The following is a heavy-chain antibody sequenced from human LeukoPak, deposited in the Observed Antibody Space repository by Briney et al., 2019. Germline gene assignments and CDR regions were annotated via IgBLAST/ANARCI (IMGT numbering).Heavy chain of an antibody. CDR2: IFPGESNI. D-gene: IGHD2-21*02. CDR3: ARQGTAPFDY. V-gene: IGHV5-51*01. Sequence: GESLKISCKGSGYSFNTYWIAWVRQMPGKGLEWMGMIFPGESNIRYSPSFPGHVTISADKSTNTAYLQWSSLQASDSAIYYCARQGTAPFDYWGQGTLVTVSS. CDR1: GYSFNTYW. J-gene: IGHJ4*02.